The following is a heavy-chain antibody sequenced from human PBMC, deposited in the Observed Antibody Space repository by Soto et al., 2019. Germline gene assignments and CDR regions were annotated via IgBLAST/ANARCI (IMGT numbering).Heavy chain of an antibody. CDR2: INLNSGGT. CDR1: GYTFTGYY. D-gene: IGHD4-17*01. Sequence: QVQLVQSGAEVKKPGASVKVSCKASGYTFTGYYMHWVRQAPGHGLEWMGWINLNSGGTNCAQKLQGRVALTRDTAISASYMELSRLRSDDTAVFDCARANTVTTDFDYWGQGALVTVSS. CDR3: ARANTVTTDFDY. J-gene: IGHJ4*02. V-gene: IGHV1-2*02.